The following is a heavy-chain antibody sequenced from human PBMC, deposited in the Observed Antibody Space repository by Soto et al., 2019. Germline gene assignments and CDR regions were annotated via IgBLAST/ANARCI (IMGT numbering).Heavy chain of an antibody. V-gene: IGHV4-39*01. D-gene: IGHD3-10*01. CDR1: GGSISSSSYY. Sequence: QLQLQESGPGLVKPSETLSLTCTVSGGSISSSSYYWGWIRQPPGKGLEWIGSIYYSGSTYYNPSLKSRVTISGDTSKNQFSLKLSSVTAADTAVYYCASRGITMVRGVDYWGQGTLVTVSS. CDR3: ASRGITMVRGVDY. J-gene: IGHJ4*02. CDR2: IYYSGST.